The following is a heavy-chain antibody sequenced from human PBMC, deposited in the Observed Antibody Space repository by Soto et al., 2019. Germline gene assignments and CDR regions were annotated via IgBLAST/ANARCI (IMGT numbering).Heavy chain of an antibody. Sequence: SQTRRVTCTGSGDSITSNSYFWAWIRQPPGKGLEWIGSIYYSGSTYHNPSLKSRVTISVDRSNNQFSLKLTSVTAADTAVYYCARQFSVDHFDYWGQGALVT. D-gene: IGHD3-9*01. J-gene: IGHJ4*02. CDR1: GDSITSNSYF. CDR2: IYYSGST. CDR3: ARQFSVDHFDY. V-gene: IGHV4-39*01.